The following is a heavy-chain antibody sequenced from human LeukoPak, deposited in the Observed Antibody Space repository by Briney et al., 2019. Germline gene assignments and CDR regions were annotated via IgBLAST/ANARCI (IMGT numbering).Heavy chain of an antibody. J-gene: IGHJ4*02. Sequence: GGSLRLSCAASGFTFDDYAMHWVRQAPGKGLEWVSGISWNSGSIGYADSVKGRFTISRDNAKNSLYLQMNSLRAEDMALYYCAKVSRYFDWLFDYWGQGTLVTVSS. V-gene: IGHV3-9*03. D-gene: IGHD3-9*01. CDR3: AKVSRYFDWLFDY. CDR1: GFTFDDYA. CDR2: ISWNSGSI.